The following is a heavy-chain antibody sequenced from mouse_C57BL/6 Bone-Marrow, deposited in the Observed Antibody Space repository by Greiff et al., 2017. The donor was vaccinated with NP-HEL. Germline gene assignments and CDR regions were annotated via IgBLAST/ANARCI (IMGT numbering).Heavy chain of an antibody. J-gene: IGHJ2*01. CDR2: IWSDGST. D-gene: IGHD2-2*01. Sequence: QVQLKESGPGLVAPSQSLSITCTVTGFSLPCYGVHWVRQPPGKGLEWLVVIWSDGSTTYNSALKSRLSISKDNSKSQVFLKMNSLQTDDTAMYYCARHMVKDFDYWGQGTTLTVSS. CDR3: ARHMVKDFDY. V-gene: IGHV2-6-1*01. CDR1: GFSLPCYG.